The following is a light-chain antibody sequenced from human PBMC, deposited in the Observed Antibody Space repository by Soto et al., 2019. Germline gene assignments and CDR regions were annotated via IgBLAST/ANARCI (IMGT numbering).Light chain of an antibody. CDR2: AAS. J-gene: IGKJ4*01. CDR3: QQLNSYPSST. V-gene: IGKV1-9*01. Sequence: IQLTQSPSSLSASVGDRVTITCRASQGFNSYLALYQQKPGKAPKLLIYAASTLQSGVPSRFSGSRSGTEFTLTISSLQPEDFATYYCQQLNSYPSSTFGGGTKVEIK. CDR1: QGFNSY.